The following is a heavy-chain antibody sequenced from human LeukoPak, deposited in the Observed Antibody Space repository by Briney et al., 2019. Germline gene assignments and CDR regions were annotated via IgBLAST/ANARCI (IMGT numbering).Heavy chain of an antibody. Sequence: GGSLRLSCAASGFTFSSYSMNWVRQALGKGLEWVSYISSSSSTIYYADSVKGRFTISRDNAKNSLYLQMNSLRAEDTAVYYCARDRCSGGSCYYYGMDVWGQGTTVTVSS. V-gene: IGHV3-48*01. CDR3: ARDRCSGGSCYYYGMDV. CDR2: ISSSSSTI. J-gene: IGHJ6*02. CDR1: GFTFSSYS. D-gene: IGHD2-15*01.